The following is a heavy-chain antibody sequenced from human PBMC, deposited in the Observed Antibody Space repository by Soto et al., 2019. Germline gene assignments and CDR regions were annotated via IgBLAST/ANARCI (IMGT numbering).Heavy chain of an antibody. Sequence: LRLSCAASGFTFSSYGMNWVRQAPGKGLEWVSYISSSSSTIYYADSVKGRFTISRDNAKNSLYLQMNSLRAEDTAVYYCARHPERIAQIGWFDPWGQGTLVTVSS. J-gene: IGHJ5*02. CDR3: ARHPERIAQIGWFDP. CDR2: ISSSSSTI. D-gene: IGHD6-13*01. V-gene: IGHV3-48*01. CDR1: GFTFSSYG.